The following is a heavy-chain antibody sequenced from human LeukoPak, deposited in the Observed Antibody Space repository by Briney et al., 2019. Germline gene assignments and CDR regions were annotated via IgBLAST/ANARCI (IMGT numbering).Heavy chain of an antibody. CDR1: GFTFSRYW. J-gene: IGHJ4*02. Sequence: GGSLRLSCAASGFTFSRYWMYWVRQAPGKGLEWVSGISWNSGSIGYADSVKGRFTISRDNAKNSLYLQMNSLRAEDTAVYYCARDYYDSTGYYYFDYWGQGTLVTVSS. D-gene: IGHD3-22*01. CDR2: ISWNSGSI. V-gene: IGHV3-9*01. CDR3: ARDYYDSTGYYYFDY.